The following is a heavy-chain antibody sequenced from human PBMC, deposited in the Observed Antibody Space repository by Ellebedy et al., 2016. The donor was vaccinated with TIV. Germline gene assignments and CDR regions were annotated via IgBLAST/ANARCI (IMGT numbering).Heavy chain of an antibody. Sequence: PGGSLRLSCAASGFTFSNYWMTWVRQAPGKGREWVANIKKDGSEKYYVDSVKGRFTISRDNAKNSLYLQMNSLRAEDTAVYFCARSRGVSYWGQGTLVTVSS. D-gene: IGHD2-8*01. CDR1: GFTFSNYW. CDR3: ARSRGVSY. CDR2: IKKDGSEK. J-gene: IGHJ4*02. V-gene: IGHV3-7*03.